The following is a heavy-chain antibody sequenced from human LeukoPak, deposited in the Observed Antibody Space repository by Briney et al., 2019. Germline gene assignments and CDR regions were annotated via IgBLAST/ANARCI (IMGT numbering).Heavy chain of an antibody. V-gene: IGHV3-7*01. J-gene: IGHJ4*02. CDR3: AGGSGWLIDY. Sequence: GGSLRLSCAASGFTFSSYWMSWVRQAPGKGLEWVANIKQDGSEKNYVDSLKGRFTISRDNAKNSVYLQMNSLRAEDTAVYYCAGGSGWLIDYWGQGTLSPSPQ. D-gene: IGHD5-12*01. CDR1: GFTFSSYW. CDR2: IKQDGSEK.